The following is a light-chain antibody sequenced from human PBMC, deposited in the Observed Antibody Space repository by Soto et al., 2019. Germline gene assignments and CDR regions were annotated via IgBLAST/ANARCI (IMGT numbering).Light chain of an antibody. J-gene: IGKJ4*01. CDR1: QSVSSN. CDR2: GAS. Sequence: EIVMTPSPATLSVSPGERATLSCRASQSVSSNLAWYQQKPGQAPRLLIYGASTRATGIPARFSGSGSGTEFTLTISSLQSEDFAVYYCQQYNSYPVFGEGTKVDIK. CDR3: QQYNSYPV. V-gene: IGKV3D-15*01.